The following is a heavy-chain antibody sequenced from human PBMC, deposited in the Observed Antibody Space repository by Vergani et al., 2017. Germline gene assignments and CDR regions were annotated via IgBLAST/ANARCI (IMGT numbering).Heavy chain of an antibody. Sequence: QVQLQESGPGLVKPSQTLSLTCTVSGGSISSGSYYWSWIRQPAGKGLEWIGRIYTSGSTNYNPSLKSRVTISVDTSKNQFSLKLSSVTAADTAVYYCARTEVRGVISGYFDYWGQGTLVTVSS. J-gene: IGHJ4*02. D-gene: IGHD3-10*01. CDR2: IYTSGST. CDR3: ARTEVRGVISGYFDY. V-gene: IGHV4-61*02. CDR1: GGSISSGSYY.